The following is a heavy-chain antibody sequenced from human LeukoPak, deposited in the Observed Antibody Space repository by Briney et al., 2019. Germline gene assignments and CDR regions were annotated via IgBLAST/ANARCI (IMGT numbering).Heavy chain of an antibody. Sequence: ASVKVSCKASGYTFTSYAMHWVRQAPGQRLEWMGWINAGNGNTKYSQKFQGRVTITRDISASTAYMELSSLRSEDTAVYYCARTGSPRNGELFRYWGQGTLVTVSS. V-gene: IGHV1-3*01. CDR2: INAGNGNT. CDR1: GYTFTSYA. J-gene: IGHJ4*02. CDR3: ARTGSPRNGELFRY. D-gene: IGHD3-10*01.